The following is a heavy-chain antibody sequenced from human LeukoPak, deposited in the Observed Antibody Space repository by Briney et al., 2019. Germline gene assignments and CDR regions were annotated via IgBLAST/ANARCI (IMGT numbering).Heavy chain of an antibody. CDR1: GGSISSYY. J-gene: IGHJ4*02. Sequence: SETLSLTCTVSGGSISSYYWSWIRQPPGKGLEWIGYIYNNGRTNYNPSLKSRVTISVDTSKNQFSLRLTSVTAADTAVYYCARFIAAAGTGDYWGQGTLVTVSS. CDR3: ARFIAAAGTGDY. V-gene: IGHV4-59*01. CDR2: IYNNGRT. D-gene: IGHD6-13*01.